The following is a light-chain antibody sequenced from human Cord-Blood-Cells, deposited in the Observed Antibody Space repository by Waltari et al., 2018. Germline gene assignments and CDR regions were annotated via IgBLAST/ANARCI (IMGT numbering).Light chain of an antibody. CDR2: EDS. J-gene: IGLJ3*02. CDR1: ALPKQY. Sequence: SYELPQPPSVSVSPGQTARLTCSGAALPKQYAYWYQQQSGHAPVLVIYEDSKRPSGIPERFSGSSSGTMATLTISGAQVEDEADYYCYSTDSSGNHRVFGGGTKLTVL. V-gene: IGLV3-10*01. CDR3: YSTDSSGNHRV.